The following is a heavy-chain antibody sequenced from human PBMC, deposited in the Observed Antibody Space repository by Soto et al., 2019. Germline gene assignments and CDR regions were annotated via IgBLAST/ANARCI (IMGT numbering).Heavy chain of an antibody. D-gene: IGHD1-20*01. V-gene: IGHV1-69*10. Sequence: VASVKVSCKVSGGAFSIYALNWVRHGPGQRLEWLGGIIPLHNTSNYSLKFLGRVTVTADISSTTVYMELNSLTSDDTATYYCASWSNWNPLYYDGLDVWGQGTTVTVSS. CDR2: IIPLHNTS. J-gene: IGHJ6*02. CDR1: GGAFSIYA. CDR3: ASWSNWNPLYYDGLDV.